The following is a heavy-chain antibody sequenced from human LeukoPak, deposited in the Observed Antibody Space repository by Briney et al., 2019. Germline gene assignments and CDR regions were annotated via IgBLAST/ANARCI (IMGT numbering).Heavy chain of an antibody. CDR1: GYTFTSYA. D-gene: IGHD3-22*01. CDR2: INAGNGNT. V-gene: IGHV1-3*01. Sequence: ASVKVSCKASGYTFTSYAMHWVRQAPGQRLEWMGWINAGNGNTKYSQKFQGRVTITRDTSASTAYMELSSLRSEDTAVYYCARDIPRSWYYDSSGYGFDYWGQGTLVTVSS. J-gene: IGHJ4*02. CDR3: ARDIPRSWYYDSSGYGFDY.